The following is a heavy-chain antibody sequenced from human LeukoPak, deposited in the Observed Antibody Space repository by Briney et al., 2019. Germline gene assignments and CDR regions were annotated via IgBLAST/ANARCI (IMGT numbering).Heavy chain of an antibody. J-gene: IGHJ4*02. Sequence: SETLSLTCTVSGYSISSGYYWGWIRPPPGKGLEWIGSIYHSGSTYYNPSLKSRVTISVDTSKNQFSLKLSSVTAADTAVYYCASRNYWGQGTLVTVSS. CDR2: IYHSGST. V-gene: IGHV4-38-2*02. CDR3: ASRNY. CDR1: GYSISSGYY.